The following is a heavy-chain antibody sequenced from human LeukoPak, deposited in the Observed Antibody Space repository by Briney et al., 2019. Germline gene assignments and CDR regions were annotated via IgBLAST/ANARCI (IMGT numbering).Heavy chain of an antibody. D-gene: IGHD3-10*01. J-gene: IGHJ4*02. Sequence: SQTLSLTCAISGDSVSSNSAAWNWIRQSPSRGLEWLGRTYYRSKWYNDYAVSVKSRITINPDTSKNQFSLQLNSVTPEDTAVYYCARDGGYYGSGSYRYDYWGQGTLVTVSS. CDR1: GDSVSSNSAA. V-gene: IGHV6-1*01. CDR3: ARDGGYYGSGSYRYDY. CDR2: TYYRSKWYN.